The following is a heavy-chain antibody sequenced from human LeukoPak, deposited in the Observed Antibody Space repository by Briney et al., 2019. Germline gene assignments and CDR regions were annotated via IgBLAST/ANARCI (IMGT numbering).Heavy chain of an antibody. CDR2: FDPEDGET. Sequence: ASVKVSCKVSGYTLTELSMHWVRQAPGKGLEWMGGFDPEDGETIYAQKFRGRVTMTEDTSTDTAYMELSSLRSEDTAVYYCATQRGYYGSGNNWFDPWGQGTLVTVSS. D-gene: IGHD3-10*01. V-gene: IGHV1-24*01. J-gene: IGHJ5*02. CDR1: GYTLTELS. CDR3: ATQRGYYGSGNNWFDP.